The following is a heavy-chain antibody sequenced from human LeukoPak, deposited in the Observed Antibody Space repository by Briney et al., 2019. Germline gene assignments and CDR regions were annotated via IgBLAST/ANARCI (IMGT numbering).Heavy chain of an antibody. V-gene: IGHV4-39*07. J-gene: IGHJ3*02. CDR3: GRTWGRADAYDM. D-gene: IGHD3-16*01. Sequence: SETLSLTCTVFGGSISSGSYYWSWIRQPPGKGLEWIGSIYHSGNTYYNSSLKSRVAISVDTSKNQFSLKLSSVTAADTAVYYCGRTWGRADAYDMWGQGTMVTVSS. CDR1: GGSISSGSYY. CDR2: IYHSGNT.